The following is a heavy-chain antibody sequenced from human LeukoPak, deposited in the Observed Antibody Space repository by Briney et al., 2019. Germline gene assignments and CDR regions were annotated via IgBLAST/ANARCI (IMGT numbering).Heavy chain of an antibody. D-gene: IGHD3-22*01. CDR2: ISSSGSTI. V-gene: IGHV3-48*03. J-gene: IGHJ4*02. CDR3: ARGTMIVYY. CDR1: GFTFSSYE. Sequence: GGSLRLSCAASGFTFSSYEMNWVRQAPGKGLEWVSYISSSGSTIYYADSVKGRFTISRDNAKNSLDLQMNSLRAEDTAVYYCARGTMIVYYWGQGTLVTVSS.